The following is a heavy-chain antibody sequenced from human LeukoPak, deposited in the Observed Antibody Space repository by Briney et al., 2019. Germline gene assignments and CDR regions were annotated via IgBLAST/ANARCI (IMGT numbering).Heavy chain of an antibody. V-gene: IGHV3-48*03. J-gene: IGHJ6*04. Sequence: GGSLRLSCAASGFSFSSYEMSWVRQAPGKGLEWVSYISSSGSTIYYADSVKGRFTISRDNAKNSLYLQMNSLRAEDTAVYYCAELGITMIGGVWGKGTTVTISS. CDR2: ISSSGSTI. CDR1: GFSFSSYE. D-gene: IGHD3-10*02. CDR3: AELGITMIGGV.